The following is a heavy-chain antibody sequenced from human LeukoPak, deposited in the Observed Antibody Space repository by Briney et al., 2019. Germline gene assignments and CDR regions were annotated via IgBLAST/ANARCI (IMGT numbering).Heavy chain of an antibody. CDR2: INPSGGST. V-gene: IGHV1-46*01. J-gene: IGHJ4*02. D-gene: IGHD5-18*01. CDR3: AREALGQTDGGGSYSYGYPFDY. Sequence: GASVKVSCKASGYTFTGYYMHWVRQAPGQGLEWMGIINPSGGSTSYAQRFQGRVTMTRDMSTSTVYMELSSLRSEDTAVYYCAREALGQTDGGGSYSYGYPFDYWGQGTLVTVSS. CDR1: GYTFTGYY.